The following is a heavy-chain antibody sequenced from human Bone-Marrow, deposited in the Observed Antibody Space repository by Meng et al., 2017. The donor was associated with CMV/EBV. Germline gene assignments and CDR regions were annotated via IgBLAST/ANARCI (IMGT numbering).Heavy chain of an antibody. CDR1: GFSFSTYA. J-gene: IGHJ4*02. CDR2: IASDGNKK. CDR3: ARDYARQRAGRPIDY. V-gene: IGHV3-30*04. D-gene: IGHD6-6*01. Sequence: SGFSFSTYAMHWVRQTPGRGLDWVAVIASDGNKKDYADSLWGRVTISRDNSMKTVYLHMNALRLEDTAIYYCARDYARQRAGRPIDYWGRGTLVTVSS.